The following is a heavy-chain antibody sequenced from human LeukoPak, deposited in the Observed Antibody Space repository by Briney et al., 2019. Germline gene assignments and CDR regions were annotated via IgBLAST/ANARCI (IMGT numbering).Heavy chain of an antibody. Sequence: GGSLRLSCAASGFTFSSYGMHWVRQAPGKGLEWVAVISYDGSNKYYADSVKGRFTISRDNSKNTLYLQMNSLRAEDTAVYYCAKSNFPTVTFDAFDIWGQGTMVTVSS. V-gene: IGHV3-30*18. CDR2: ISYDGSNK. CDR1: GFTFSSYG. D-gene: IGHD4-17*01. J-gene: IGHJ3*02. CDR3: AKSNFPTVTFDAFDI.